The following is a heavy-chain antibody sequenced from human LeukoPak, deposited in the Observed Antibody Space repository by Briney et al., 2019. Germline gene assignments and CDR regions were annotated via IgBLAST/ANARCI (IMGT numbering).Heavy chain of an antibody. Sequence: ASVTVSFKASGYTFTSYGISWVRQAPGQGLEWMGWISAYNGNTNYAQKLQGRVTMTTDTSTSTAYMELRSLRSDDTAVYYCARDTCSSTSCYPNYYYGMDVWGQGTTVTVSS. J-gene: IGHJ6*02. CDR1: GYTFTSYG. V-gene: IGHV1-18*01. CDR2: ISAYNGNT. CDR3: ARDTCSSTSCYPNYYYGMDV. D-gene: IGHD2-2*01.